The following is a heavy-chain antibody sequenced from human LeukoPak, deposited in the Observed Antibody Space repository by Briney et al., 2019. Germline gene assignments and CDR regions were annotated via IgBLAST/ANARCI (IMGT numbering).Heavy chain of an antibody. CDR2: IWNDGSNK. J-gene: IGHJ4*02. CDR3: ARGLEGFDY. V-gene: IGHV3-33*01. Sequence: GGSLRLSCAASGFTFSTYGMHWVRQAPGKGLEWVAVIWNDGSNKYSADSVKGRFTISRDNSKNTLYLQMNSLRAEDTAVYYCARGLEGFDYWGQGTLVTVSS. CDR1: GFTFSTYG.